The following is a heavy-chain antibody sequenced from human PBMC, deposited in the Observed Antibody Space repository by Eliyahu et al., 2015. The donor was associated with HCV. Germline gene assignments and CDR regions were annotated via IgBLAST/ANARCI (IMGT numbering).Heavy chain of an antibody. CDR2: ISGSGGST. CDR3: AKEGGSGSNNYYYYYGMDV. Sequence: EVQLLXSGGGLVQPGGSLRLSXAASGFTFSSXAXSWVRQAPGXGLEWVSAISGSGGSTYYADSVKXRFTISRDNSKNTLYLQMNSLRAEDTAVYYCAKEGGSGSNNYYYYYGMDVWGQGTTVTVSS. J-gene: IGHJ6*02. V-gene: IGHV3-23*01. CDR1: GFTFSSXA. D-gene: IGHD3-10*01.